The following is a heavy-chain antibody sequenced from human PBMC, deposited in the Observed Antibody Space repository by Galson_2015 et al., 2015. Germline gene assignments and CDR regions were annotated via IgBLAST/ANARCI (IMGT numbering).Heavy chain of an antibody. Sequence: SLRLSCAASGFTFSSYAMSWVRQAPGKGLEWVSAISGSGGSTYYADSVKGRFTISRDNSKNTLYLQMNSLRAEDTAVYYCAKDRAPVGAILYYFDYWGQGTLVTVSS. CDR2: ISGSGGST. J-gene: IGHJ4*02. D-gene: IGHD1-26*01. CDR3: AKDRAPVGAILYYFDY. V-gene: IGHV3-23*01. CDR1: GFTFSSYA.